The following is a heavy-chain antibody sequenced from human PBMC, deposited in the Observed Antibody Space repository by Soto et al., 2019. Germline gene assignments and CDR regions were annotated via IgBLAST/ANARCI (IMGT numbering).Heavy chain of an antibody. CDR3: ARELVPRIFHY. CDR1: GFDSSYYW. D-gene: IGHD6-13*01. CDR2: IDPDGTTT. Sequence: GGSLRLSCALSGFDSSYYWIQWFRQSPGRGLEWVSRIDPDGTTTNYADSVKGRFSVSRDNAKKTVYLQMNSLRDEDTAVYYCARELVPRIFHYWGQGTLVTVSS. V-gene: IGHV3-74*01. J-gene: IGHJ4*02.